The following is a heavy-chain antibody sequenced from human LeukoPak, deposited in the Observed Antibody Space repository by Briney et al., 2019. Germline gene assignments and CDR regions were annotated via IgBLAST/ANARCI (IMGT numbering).Heavy chain of an antibody. CDR2: IYYSGST. V-gene: IGHV4-39*01. CDR1: GGSISSSSYY. CDR3: ARLVTMIVVVIYYFDY. D-gene: IGHD3-22*01. J-gene: IGHJ4*02. Sequence: PSETLSLTCTVSGGSISSSSYYWGWIRQPPGKGLEWIGSIYYSGSTYYNPSLKSRVTISVDTSKNQFSLKLSSVTAADTAVYYCARLVTMIVVVIYYFDYWGQGTLVTVSS.